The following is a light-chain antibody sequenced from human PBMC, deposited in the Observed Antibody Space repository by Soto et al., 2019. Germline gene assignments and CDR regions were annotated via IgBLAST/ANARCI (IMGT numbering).Light chain of an antibody. CDR2: DVS. J-gene: IGLJ1*01. Sequence: QSVLTQPPSVSGSPGQSVTISCSGTIDDVTAYYRVSWYQQTPGTAPKLMIYDVSNRPSGVPDRFSGSRSGNTASLTISGLQAEDEGDYYCSVYTRTSTDVFGTGTQLTVL. CDR3: SVYTRTSTDV. CDR1: IDDVTAYYR. V-gene: IGLV2-18*01.